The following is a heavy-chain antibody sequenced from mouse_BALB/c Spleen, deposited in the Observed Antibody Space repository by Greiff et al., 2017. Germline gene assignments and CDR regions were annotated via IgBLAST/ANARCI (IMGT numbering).Heavy chain of an antibody. CDR3: ATNWDQFAY. Sequence: QVQLQQPGAELVKPGASVKLSCKASGYTFTSYWMHWVKQRPGQGLEWIGEIDPSDSYTNYNQKFKGKATLTVDKSSSTAYMQLSSLTSEDSAVYYCATNWDQFAYWGQGTLFTVSA. CDR1: GYTFTSYW. CDR2: IDPSDSYT. J-gene: IGHJ3*01. D-gene: IGHD4-1*01. V-gene: IGHV1-69*02.